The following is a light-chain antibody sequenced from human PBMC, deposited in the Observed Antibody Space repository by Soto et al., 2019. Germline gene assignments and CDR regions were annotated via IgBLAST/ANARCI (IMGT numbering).Light chain of an antibody. CDR1: QNVNNN. CDR3: QQRSNWPRLT. J-gene: IGKJ4*01. Sequence: EIVLTQSPATLSLYPGERATLSCRASQNVNNNFAWYQQKPGQAPRLLIYDISSRATGIPARFSGSGSGTDFTLTISSLEPEDFVVYYCQQRSNWPRLTFGGGTKVDIK. V-gene: IGKV3-11*01. CDR2: DIS.